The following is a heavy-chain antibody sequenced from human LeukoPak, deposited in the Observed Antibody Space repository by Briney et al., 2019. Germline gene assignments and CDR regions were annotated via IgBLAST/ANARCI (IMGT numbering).Heavy chain of an antibody. V-gene: IGHV3-48*01. CDR3: AKENSGWDQYYFDY. D-gene: IGHD3-10*01. CDR2: ISSSGSTI. CDR1: GFTFSSYS. Sequence: PGGSLRLSCAASGFTFSSYSMNWVRQAPGKGLEWVSYISSSGSTIYYADSVKGRFTISRDNSKNTLYLQMNSLRAEDTAVYYCAKENSGWDQYYFDYWGQGTLVTVSS. J-gene: IGHJ4*02.